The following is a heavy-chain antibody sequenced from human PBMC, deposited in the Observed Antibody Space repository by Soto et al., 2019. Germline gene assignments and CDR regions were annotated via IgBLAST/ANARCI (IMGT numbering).Heavy chain of an antibody. J-gene: IGHJ4*02. D-gene: IGHD2-15*01. CDR2: ISDDGNTK. V-gene: IGHV3-30*18. Sequence: GSLRLSCAASGLTFSRAGMHWVRQAPGKGLEWAALISDDGNTKYYADSVKGRFTISRDNSNNTLYLQMNSLRVEDTAVYYCAKDKGKRYFDYWGQGILVTVSS. CDR1: GLTFSRAG. CDR3: AKDKGKRYFDY.